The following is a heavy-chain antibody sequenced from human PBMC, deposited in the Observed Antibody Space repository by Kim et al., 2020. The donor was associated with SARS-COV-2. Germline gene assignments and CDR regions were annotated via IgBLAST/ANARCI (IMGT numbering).Heavy chain of an antibody. J-gene: IGHJ4*02. CDR1: SGSFSGYY. CDR2: VDHSGNT. Sequence: SETLSLTCAVYSGSFSGYYWSWIRQPPGMGLEWIGEVDHSGNTNYNPSLGSRVTLSADTSKNQFSLKLSSVSAADTAIYYCARRPAGVDQWGQGTPVTVSS. CDR3: ARRPAGVDQ. V-gene: IGHV4-34*01.